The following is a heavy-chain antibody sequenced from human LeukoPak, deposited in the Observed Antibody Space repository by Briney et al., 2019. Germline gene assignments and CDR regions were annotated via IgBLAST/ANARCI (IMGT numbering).Heavy chain of an antibody. CDR3: ARAAYDFWSGSLHDAFDI. J-gene: IGHJ3*02. CDR2: IYYSGST. Sequence: SESLSLTCTVSGGSISSYYWRWIRQPPGKGLEWIGYIYYSGSTNYNPSLKSRVTISVDTSKNQFSLKLSSVTAADTAVYYCARAAYDFWSGSLHDAFDIWGQGTMVTVSS. CDR1: GGSISSYY. D-gene: IGHD3-3*01. V-gene: IGHV4-59*01.